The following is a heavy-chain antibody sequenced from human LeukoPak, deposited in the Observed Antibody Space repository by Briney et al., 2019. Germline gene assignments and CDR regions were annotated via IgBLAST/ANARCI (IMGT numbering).Heavy chain of an antibody. CDR2: SNAGNGNT. J-gene: IGHJ4*02. Sequence: GASVKVSCKASGYTFTSYAMHWVRQAPGQRLEWMGWSNAGNGNTKYSQEFQGRVTITRDTSASTAYMELSSLRAEDTAVYYCAKDVLVAGTLDYWGQGTLVTVSS. D-gene: IGHD6-19*01. CDR1: GYTFTSYA. V-gene: IGHV1-3*02. CDR3: AKDVLVAGTLDY.